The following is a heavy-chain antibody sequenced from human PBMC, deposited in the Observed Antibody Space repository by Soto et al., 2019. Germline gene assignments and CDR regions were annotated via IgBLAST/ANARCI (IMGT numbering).Heavy chain of an antibody. CDR3: ARTTVTASYYYMDV. J-gene: IGHJ6*03. CDR2: ISTYNGNT. D-gene: IGHD4-17*01. V-gene: IGHV1-18*01. Sequence: WVRQXPGQGLEWLGWISTYNGNTKYAQKVQGRLTMTTDTSTSTANMELTSLRSDDTALYYCARTTVTASYYYMDVWGKGSTVTVSS.